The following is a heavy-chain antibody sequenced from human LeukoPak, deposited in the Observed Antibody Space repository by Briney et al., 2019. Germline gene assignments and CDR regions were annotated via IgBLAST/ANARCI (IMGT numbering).Heavy chain of an antibody. CDR2: ISWNSGSI. CDR3: AKTVVVAATEDEYYFDY. D-gene: IGHD2-15*01. V-gene: IGHV3-9*01. CDR1: GFTFDDYA. J-gene: IGHJ4*02. Sequence: GGSLRLSCAASGFTFDDYAMHWVRQAPGKGLEWVSGISWNSGSIGYADSVKGRFTISRDNAKNSLYLQMNSLRAEDTALYYCAKTVVVAATEDEYYFDYWVQGTLVTVSS.